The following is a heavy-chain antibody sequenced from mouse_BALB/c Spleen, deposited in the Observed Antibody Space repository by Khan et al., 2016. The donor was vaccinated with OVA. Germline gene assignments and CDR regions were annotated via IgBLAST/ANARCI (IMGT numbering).Heavy chain of an antibody. CDR3: ARDGSRYNYAMDY. D-gene: IGHD2-3*01. V-gene: IGHV3-2*02. CDR1: GYSITSDYA. J-gene: IGHJ4*01. Sequence: VQLKESGPGLVKPSQSLSLTCTVTGYSITSDYAWNWIRQFPGNKLDWMGYISYSGSTNYNPALKSRISITRDTSKNQFFLQLNSVTTEDTATYYCARDGSRYNYAMDYWGQGTSVTVSS. CDR2: ISYSGST.